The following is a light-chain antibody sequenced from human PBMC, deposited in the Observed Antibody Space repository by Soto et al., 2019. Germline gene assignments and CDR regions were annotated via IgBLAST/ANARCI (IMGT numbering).Light chain of an antibody. V-gene: IGKV1-5*01. Sequence: DIQMTQSPYTLSPSVGDRVSITCRASQSISGWLAWYQQKPGKAPKLLIYDASSLESGVPSRFSGSGSGTEFSLTISRLQPDDCATYYCQQYNSYSVNAFGQGTKLEIK. CDR1: QSISGW. J-gene: IGKJ2*01. CDR2: DAS. CDR3: QQYNSYSVNA.